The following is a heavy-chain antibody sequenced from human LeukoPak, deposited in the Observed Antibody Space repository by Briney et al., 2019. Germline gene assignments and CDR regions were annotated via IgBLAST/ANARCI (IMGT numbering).Heavy chain of an antibody. CDR3: ARGRYTSSPYFDY. J-gene: IGHJ4*02. Sequence: PGGSLRLSCAASGFTFSSYDPHWVRQAPGKGLEWVAVIWYDGSNEYYADSMKGRFTISRDNSKNTLYLQMNSLRVDDTAVYYCARGRYTSSPYFDYWGQEALVTVSS. CDR1: GFTFSSYD. V-gene: IGHV3-33*01. CDR2: IWYDGSNE. D-gene: IGHD6-6*01.